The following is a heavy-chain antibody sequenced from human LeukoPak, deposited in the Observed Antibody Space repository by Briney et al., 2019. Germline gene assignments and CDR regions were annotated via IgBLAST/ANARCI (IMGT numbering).Heavy chain of an antibody. D-gene: IGHD3-3*01. J-gene: IGHJ5*02. CDR2: IYYSGST. CDR3: ARSDYDFWSGYYNGNWFDP. V-gene: IGHV4-59*01. CDR1: GGSISSYY. Sequence: PSETLSLTCTVSGGSISSYYWSWIRQPPGKGLEWIGYIYYSGSTNYNPSLKSRVTISVDTSKNQFSLKLSSVTAADTAVYYCARSDYDFWSGYYNGNWFDPWGQGTLVTVSS.